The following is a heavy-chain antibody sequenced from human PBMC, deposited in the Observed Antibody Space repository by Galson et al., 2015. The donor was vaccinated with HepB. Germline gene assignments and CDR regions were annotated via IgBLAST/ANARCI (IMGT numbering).Heavy chain of an antibody. Sequence: SLRLSCAASGFIFSSYWMHWVRQAPGKGLVWVSRINSDGSITNYADSVKGRFTISRDNAENTLYLQMNSLRAEDTAVYYCAFQGDYYGLDVWGQGTTVTVSS. CDR2: INSDGSIT. V-gene: IGHV3-74*01. J-gene: IGHJ6*02. CDR1: GFIFSSYW. D-gene: IGHD2/OR15-2a*01. CDR3: AFQGDYYGLDV.